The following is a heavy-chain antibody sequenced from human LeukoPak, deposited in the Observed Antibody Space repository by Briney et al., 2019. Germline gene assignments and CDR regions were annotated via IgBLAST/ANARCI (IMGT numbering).Heavy chain of an antibody. J-gene: IGHJ4*02. CDR1: GGSLSSYY. Sequence: TPSETLSLTCTVSGGSLSSYYWSWTRQPPGEGLERIGYIYSSGSTNYNPSLKSRVTLSLDTSRNQFSLKLTSVTAADTAVYYCARDVYCGGDCSYFDSWGQGTLVTVSS. CDR2: IYSSGST. D-gene: IGHD2-21*02. V-gene: IGHV4-59*01. CDR3: ARDVYCGGDCSYFDS.